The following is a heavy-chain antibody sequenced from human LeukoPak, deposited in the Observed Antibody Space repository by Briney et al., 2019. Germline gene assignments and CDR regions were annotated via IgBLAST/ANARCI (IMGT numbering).Heavy chain of an antibody. Sequence: PGGSLRLSCAASGFTFSNYGMSWVRQAPGKGLEWVAGISGSGGSTNYADSVKGRFTISRDNPKNTLFLQMKSLRAEDTAVYFCAKRGVVIRVILVGFHKEAYYFDSWGQGALVTVSS. D-gene: IGHD3-22*01. CDR2: ISGSGGST. V-gene: IGHV3-23*01. J-gene: IGHJ4*02. CDR1: GFTFSNYG. CDR3: AKRGVVIRVILVGFHKEAYYFDS.